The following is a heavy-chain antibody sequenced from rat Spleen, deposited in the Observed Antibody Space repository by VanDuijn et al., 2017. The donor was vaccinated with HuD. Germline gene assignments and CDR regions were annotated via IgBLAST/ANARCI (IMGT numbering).Heavy chain of an antibody. CDR2: INSEGTT. J-gene: IGHJ2*01. CDR1: VYSITSSYR. Sequence: EVQLQESGPGLVKPSQSLSLTCSVTVYSITSSYRWSWIRKFPGNKLAWKGYINSEGTTNYKPSLQSRIAITRDTSKKQFFLQVNSVNTEDTATYNCARDNNYKAYWGQGVMVTVSS. D-gene: IGHD1-10*01. CDR3: ARDNNYKAY. V-gene: IGHV3-3*01.